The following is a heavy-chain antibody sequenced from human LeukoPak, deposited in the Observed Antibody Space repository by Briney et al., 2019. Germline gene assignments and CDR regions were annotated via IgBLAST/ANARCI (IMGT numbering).Heavy chain of an antibody. J-gene: IGHJ4*02. CDR2: IYYSGST. Sequence: SETLSLTCTVSGGSISSYYWSWIRQPPGKGLEWIGYIYYSGSTNYNPSLKSRVTISVDTSKNQFSLKLSSVTAADTAVYYCARGDSSSFAYWGQGTLVTVSS. CDR3: ARGDSSSFAY. V-gene: IGHV4-59*12. CDR1: GGSISSYY. D-gene: IGHD6-6*01.